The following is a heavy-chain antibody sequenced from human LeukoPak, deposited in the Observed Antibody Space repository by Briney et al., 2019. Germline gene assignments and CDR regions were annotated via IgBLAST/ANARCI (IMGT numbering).Heavy chain of an antibody. CDR3: ARGLDYRKSLWFDY. CDR1: GASISSGSNY. J-gene: IGHJ4*02. D-gene: IGHD4-11*01. Sequence: ASETLSLTCSVSGASISSGSNYWGWIRQPPGKTLEWIGSIYSSGSTYYNPSLKSRVTISVDTSKNQFSLKLSSVTAADTAVYYCARGLDYRKSLWFDYWGQGTLVTVSS. V-gene: IGHV4-39*07. CDR2: IYSSGST.